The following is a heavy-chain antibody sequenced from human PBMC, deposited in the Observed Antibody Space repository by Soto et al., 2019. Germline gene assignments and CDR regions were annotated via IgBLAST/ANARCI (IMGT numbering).Heavy chain of an antibody. CDR2: INHSGST. J-gene: IGHJ4*02. Sequence: SETLSLTCAVYGRSFSGYYWSWILQPPWKGLEWIGEINHSGSTNYNPSLKSRVTISVDTSKNQFSLKLSSVTAADTAVYYCAVYSYESGHSYYWGTDYWGQGTLVTVSS. D-gene: IGHD3-10*01. CDR3: AVYSYESGHSYYWGTDY. V-gene: IGHV4-34*01. CDR1: GRSFSGYY.